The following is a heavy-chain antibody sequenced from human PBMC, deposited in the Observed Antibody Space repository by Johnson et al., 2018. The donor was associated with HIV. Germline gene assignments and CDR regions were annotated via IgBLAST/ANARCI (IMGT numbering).Heavy chain of an antibody. Sequence: VQLVEYGGGVVQPGGSLRLSCAASGFIFSSYGMHWVRQAPGKGLEWVAFIWYDGSRKYYPDSVKGRFTISRVNSKNMLYLQMNSLRVEDTAVYYCVKEASRGTVTQAPDAFDIWGQGTVVTVSS. CDR2: IWYDGSRK. CDR1: GFIFSSYG. CDR3: VKEASRGTVTQAPDAFDI. V-gene: IGHV3-30*02. J-gene: IGHJ3*02. D-gene: IGHD4-17*01.